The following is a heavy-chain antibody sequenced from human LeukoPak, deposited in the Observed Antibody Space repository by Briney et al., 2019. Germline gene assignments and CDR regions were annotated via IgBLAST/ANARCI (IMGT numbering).Heavy chain of an antibody. V-gene: IGHV4-34*01. Sequence: KPSETLSLTCAGYGGSFSGYYWSWIRQPPGKGLEWIGEINHSGSTNYNPSLKSRVTISVDTSKNQFSLKLSSVTAADTAVYYCASGWYSSGWYGGGYWGQGTLVTVSS. D-gene: IGHD6-19*01. CDR2: INHSGST. CDR1: GGSFSGYY. J-gene: IGHJ4*02. CDR3: ASGWYSSGWYGGGY.